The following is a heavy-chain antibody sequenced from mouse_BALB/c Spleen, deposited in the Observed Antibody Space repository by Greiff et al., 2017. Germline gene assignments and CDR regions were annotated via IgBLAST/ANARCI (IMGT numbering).Heavy chain of an antibody. V-gene: IGHV5-12-1*01. Sequence: EVMLVESGGGLVKPGGSLKLSCAASGFAFSSYDMSWVRQTPEKRLEWVAYISSGGGSTSYPDTVKGRFTISRDNAKNTLYLQMSSLKSEDTAMFYCAPTTGAMDYWGQGTSVTVSS. D-gene: IGHD1-1*01. CDR1: GFAFSSYD. CDR2: ISSGGGST. CDR3: APTTGAMDY. J-gene: IGHJ4*01.